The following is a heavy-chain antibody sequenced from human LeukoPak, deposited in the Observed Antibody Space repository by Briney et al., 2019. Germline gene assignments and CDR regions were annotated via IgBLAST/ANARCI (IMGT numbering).Heavy chain of an antibody. CDR1: GYSFASYW. V-gene: IGHV5-51*01. CDR2: INPGDSDT. CDR3: AKHRIASMTSLLFPDY. D-gene: IGHD4-11*01. Sequence: GESLKISCKASGYSFASYWIGWVRQMPGKGLEWMGIINPGDSDTRYSPSSQGQVTISADKSITTAYLQWTSLTSSNTAIYYCAKHRIASMTSLLFPDYWGQGILVTVSS. J-gene: IGHJ4*02.